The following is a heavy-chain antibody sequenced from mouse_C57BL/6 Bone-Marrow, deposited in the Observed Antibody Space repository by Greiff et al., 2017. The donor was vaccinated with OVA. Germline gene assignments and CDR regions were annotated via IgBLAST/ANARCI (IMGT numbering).Heavy chain of an antibody. V-gene: IGHV1-15*01. J-gene: IGHJ2*01. CDR3: TRSYSNYGDFDY. Sequence: VKLQEPGAELVRPGASVTLSCKASGYTFTDYEMHWVKQTPVHGLEWIGAIDPETGGTAYNQKFKGKAILTADKSSSTAYMELRSLTSEDSAVYYCTRSYSNYGDFDYWGQGTTLTVSS. CDR1: GYTFTDYE. D-gene: IGHD2-5*01. CDR2: IDPETGGT.